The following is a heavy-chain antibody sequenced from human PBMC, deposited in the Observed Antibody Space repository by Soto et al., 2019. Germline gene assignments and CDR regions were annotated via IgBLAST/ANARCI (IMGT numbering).Heavy chain of an antibody. J-gene: IGHJ4*02. D-gene: IGHD3-3*01. Sequence: GSLRLSCAASGFTFSSYDMHWVRQATGKGLEWVSAIGTAGDTYYPGSVKGRFTISRENAKNSLYLQMNSLRAGDTAVYYCARGGTGYDFWSGYYFDYWGQGTLVTVSS. CDR1: GFTFSSYD. CDR2: IGTAGDT. CDR3: ARGGTGYDFWSGYYFDY. V-gene: IGHV3-13*01.